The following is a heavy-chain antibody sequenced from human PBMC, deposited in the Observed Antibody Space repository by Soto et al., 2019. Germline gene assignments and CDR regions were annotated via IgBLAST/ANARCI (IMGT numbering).Heavy chain of an antibody. CDR3: VKDRDRSSWYFSPFDL. J-gene: IGHJ2*01. Sequence: LRLSGSAPGFPVSRCARHCVRQAPLKEREYISGISNNGGSTYYTDSVKGSFISSRDNSENTLYLQISRLGPDETAVYYCVKDRDRSSWYFSPFDLWGRGTLVTVST. V-gene: IGHV3-64D*08. CDR2: ISNNGGST. CDR1: GFPVSRCA. D-gene: IGHD6-13*01.